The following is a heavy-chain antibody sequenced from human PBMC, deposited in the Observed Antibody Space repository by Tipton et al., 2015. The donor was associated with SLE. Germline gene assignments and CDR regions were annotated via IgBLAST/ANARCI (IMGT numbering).Heavy chain of an antibody. D-gene: IGHD3-9*01. CDR3: ARLVAPDYFGY. CDR1: GIIFSSYS. V-gene: IGHV3-21*03. Sequence: SLRLSCAASGIIFSSYSMNWVRQAPGKGLEWVSSISSSSSYIYYADSVKGRFTISRDNAKNSLYLQMNSLRAEDTAVYYCARLVAPDYFGYWGQGALVTVSS. CDR2: ISSSSSYI. J-gene: IGHJ4*02.